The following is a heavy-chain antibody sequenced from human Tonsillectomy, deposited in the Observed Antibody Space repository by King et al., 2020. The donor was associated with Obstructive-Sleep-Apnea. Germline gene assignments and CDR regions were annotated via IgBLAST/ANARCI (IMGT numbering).Heavy chain of an antibody. J-gene: IGHJ3*02. Sequence: QLVQSGGGVVQPGRSLRLSCAASGFTFSSYGMHWVRQAPGKGLEWVAVIWYDGSNKYYADSVKGRFTISRDNSKNTLYLQMNSLRAEDTAVYYCAKDLTVGYSSSWDDALDIWPHGTMVTVSS. D-gene: IGHD6-13*01. CDR3: AKDLTVGYSSSWDDALDI. V-gene: IGHV3-33*06. CDR1: GFTFSSYG. CDR2: IWYDGSNK.